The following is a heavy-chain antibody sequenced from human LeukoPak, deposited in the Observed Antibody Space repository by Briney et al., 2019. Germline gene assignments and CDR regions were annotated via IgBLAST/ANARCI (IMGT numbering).Heavy chain of an antibody. CDR3: ARAGSSGWSRVSAFDI. CDR1: GDSVSSNSAA. CDR2: TYYRSKWYN. Sequence: SQTLSLTCAISGDSVSSNSAAWNWIRQSPSRGLEWLGRTYYRSKWYNDYAVSVKSRITINPDTSKNQFSLQLNSVTPEDTAVYYCARAGSSGWSRVSAFDIWGQGTMVTVSS. J-gene: IGHJ3*02. V-gene: IGHV6-1*01. D-gene: IGHD6-19*01.